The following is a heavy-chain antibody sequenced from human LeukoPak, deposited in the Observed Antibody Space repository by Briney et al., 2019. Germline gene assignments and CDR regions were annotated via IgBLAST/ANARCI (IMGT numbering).Heavy chain of an antibody. CDR1: GFPFSTYA. CDR3: ARPGSYLNDY. J-gene: IGHJ4*02. Sequence: GGSLRLSCAASGFPFSTYAMHWVRQAPGKGLEWVAVIWYDGNNKYYPDSVKGRFTVSRDNSKNMLYLQMDSLRAEDTAVYYCARPGSYLNDYWGQGTLVTVSS. D-gene: IGHD1-26*01. CDR2: IWYDGNNK. V-gene: IGHV3-33*08.